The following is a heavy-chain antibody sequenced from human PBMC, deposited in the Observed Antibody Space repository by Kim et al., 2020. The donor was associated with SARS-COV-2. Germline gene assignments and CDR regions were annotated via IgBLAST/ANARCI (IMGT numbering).Heavy chain of an antibody. D-gene: IGHD2-2*01. V-gene: IGHV4-38-2*02. Sequence: SETLSLTCTVSGYSISSGYYWGWIRQPPGKGLEWIGSIYHSGSTYYNPSLKSRVTISVDTSKNQFSLKLSSVTAADTAVYYCARAGTSYYYYGMDVWGQG. J-gene: IGHJ6*02. CDR2: IYHSGST. CDR1: GYSISSGYY. CDR3: ARAGTSYYYYGMDV.